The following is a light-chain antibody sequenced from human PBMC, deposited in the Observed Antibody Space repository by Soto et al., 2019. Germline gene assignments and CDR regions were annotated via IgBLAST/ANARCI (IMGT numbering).Light chain of an antibody. V-gene: IGKV3-15*01. Sequence: IVMTQSPAPLSVSPGERATLSCRASQSVSSNLAWYQQKPGQAPRLLIYGASSRATGIPARFSGSGSGTEFTLTITSLQPEDFAVYHCQQYNSWWTFGQGTKVEIK. J-gene: IGKJ1*01. CDR3: QQYNSWWT. CDR2: GAS. CDR1: QSVSSN.